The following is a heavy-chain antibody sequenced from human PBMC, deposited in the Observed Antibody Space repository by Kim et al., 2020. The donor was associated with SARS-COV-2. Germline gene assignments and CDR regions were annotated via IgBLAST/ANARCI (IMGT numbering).Heavy chain of an antibody. J-gene: IGHJ4*02. CDR3: ASRHSSSWYAVDY. Sequence: GGSLRLFCAASGFTFSTYWMHWVRQAPGKGLVWVSHINNDGSYTNNADSAKGRFTVSRDNAKNTLYLQMSSLRLEDTAVYYCASRHSSSWYAVDYWGQGTLVTVSS. V-gene: IGHV3-74*01. CDR1: GFTFSTYW. CDR2: INNDGSYT. D-gene: IGHD6-13*01.